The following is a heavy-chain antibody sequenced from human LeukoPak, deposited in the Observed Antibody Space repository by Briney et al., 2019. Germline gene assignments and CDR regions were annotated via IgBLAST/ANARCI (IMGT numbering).Heavy chain of an antibody. D-gene: IGHD1-26*01. Sequence: ASVKVSCKASGYTFTAYYMHWVRQAPGQGLEWMGWINPNSGGTNYAQKFQGRVTMTRDTSISTAYMELSRVRSDDTAVYYCARIFSTVQAGVVDYWGQGTLDTISS. J-gene: IGHJ4*02. CDR1: GYTFTAYY. V-gene: IGHV1-2*02. CDR2: INPNSGGT. CDR3: ARIFSTVQAGVVDY.